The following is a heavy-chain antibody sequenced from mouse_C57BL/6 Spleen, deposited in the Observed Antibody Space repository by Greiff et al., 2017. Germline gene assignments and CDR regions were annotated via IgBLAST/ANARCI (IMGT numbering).Heavy chain of an antibody. CDR3: AGGRDDAMDY. CDR1: GYAFSSSW. D-gene: IGHD3-1*01. V-gene: IGHV1-82*01. Sequence: QVQLQQSGPELVKPGASVKISCKASGYAFSSSWMNWVKQRPGKGLEWIGRIYPGDGDTNYNGKFKGKATLTADKSSSTAYMQLSSLTSEDSAVYFCAGGRDDAMDYWGQGTSVTVSS. CDR2: IYPGDGDT. J-gene: IGHJ4*01.